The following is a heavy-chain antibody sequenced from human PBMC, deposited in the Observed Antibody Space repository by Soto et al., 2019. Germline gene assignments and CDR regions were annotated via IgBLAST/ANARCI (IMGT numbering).Heavy chain of an antibody. V-gene: IGHV3-21*01. CDR1: GFTFSSYS. J-gene: IGHJ3*02. D-gene: IGHD1-7*01. CDR2: ISSSSSYI. Sequence: PGGSLRLSCAASGFTFSSYSMNWVRQAPGKGLEWVSSISSSSSYIYYADSVKGRFTISRDNAKNSLYLQMNSLRAEDTAVYYCASKKLELDIHAAFYIWGQGTVLTVSS. CDR3: ASKKLELDIHAAFYI.